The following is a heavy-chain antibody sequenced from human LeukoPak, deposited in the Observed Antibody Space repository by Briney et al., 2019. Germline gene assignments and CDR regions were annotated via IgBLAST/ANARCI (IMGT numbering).Heavy chain of an antibody. CDR1: GGSISSGGYS. J-gene: IGHJ3*02. D-gene: IGHD3-9*01. CDR3: ARSYFGDALDI. Sequence: ASETLSLTCAVSGGSISSGGYSWSWIRQPPGKGLEWIGYIYHSGSTYYNPSLKSRVTISLDRSKNQFSLKLSSVTAADTAVYYCARSYFGDALDIWGQGTMVTVSS. CDR2: IYHSGST. V-gene: IGHV4-30-2*01.